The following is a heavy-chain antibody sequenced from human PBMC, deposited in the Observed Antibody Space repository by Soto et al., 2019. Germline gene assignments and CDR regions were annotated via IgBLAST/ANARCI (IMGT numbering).Heavy chain of an antibody. V-gene: IGHV1-69*13. CDR1: GGTFSSYA. J-gene: IGHJ5*02. CDR3: AREVKELLSVGWFDP. D-gene: IGHD3-10*01. CDR2: IIPIFGTA. Sequence: EASVKFSCKASGGTFSSYAISWVRQAPGQGLEWMGGIIPIFGTANYAQKFQGRVTIAADESTSTAYMELSSLRSEDTAVYYCAREVKELLSVGWFDPWGQGTLVTVSS.